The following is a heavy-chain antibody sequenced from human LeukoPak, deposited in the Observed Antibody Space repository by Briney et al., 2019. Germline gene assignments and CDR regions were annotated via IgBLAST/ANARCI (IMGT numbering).Heavy chain of an antibody. V-gene: IGHV4-59*08. D-gene: IGHD4-17*01. J-gene: IGHJ4*02. Sequence: PSETLSLTCTVSGASISSYYWNWIRQAPGKGLEWIGNIYYSGSSNYNPSLRGRVTISLDTSKNQFSLKLSSVTAADTAVYYCARFPYGAYGLDCWGQGTLVTVSS. CDR1: GASISSYY. CDR3: ARFPYGAYGLDC. CDR2: IYYSGSS.